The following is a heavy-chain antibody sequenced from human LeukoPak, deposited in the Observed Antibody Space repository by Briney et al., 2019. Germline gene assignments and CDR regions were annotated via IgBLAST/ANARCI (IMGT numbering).Heavy chain of an antibody. CDR1: GFTFSSYS. CDR2: ISSSSSYI. D-gene: IGHD1-26*01. V-gene: IGHV3-21*01. J-gene: IGHJ6*02. Sequence: KSGGSLRLSCAASGFTFSSYSMNWVRQAPGKGLEWVSSISSSSSYIYYADSVKGRFTISRDNAKNSLYLQMNSLRAEDTAVYYCARDSPGMLAYYYYYYGMDVWGQGTTVTVSS. CDR3: ARDSPGMLAYYYYYYGMDV.